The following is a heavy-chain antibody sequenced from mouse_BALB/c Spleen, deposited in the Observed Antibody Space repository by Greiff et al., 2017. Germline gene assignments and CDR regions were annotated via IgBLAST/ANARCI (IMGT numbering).Heavy chain of an antibody. CDR2: INPSNGGT. D-gene: IGHD3-1*01. V-gene: IGHV1S81*02. CDR3: TRSGRGISYAMDY. Sequence: VQLQQSGAELVKPGASVKLSCKASGYTFTSYYMYWVKQRPGQGLEWIGEINPSNGGTNFNEKFKSKATLTVDKSSSTAYMQLSSLTSEDSAVYYCTRSGRGISYAMDYWGQGTSVTVSS. CDR1: GYTFTSYY. J-gene: IGHJ4*01.